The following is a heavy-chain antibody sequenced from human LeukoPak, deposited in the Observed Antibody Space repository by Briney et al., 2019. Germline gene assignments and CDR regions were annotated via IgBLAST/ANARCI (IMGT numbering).Heavy chain of an antibody. D-gene: IGHD4-17*01. Sequence: GRSLRLSCAASGFTFSSYGMHWVRRAPGKGLEWVAVISYDGSNKYYADSVKGRFTISRDNSKNTLYLQMNSLRAEDTAVYYCAKNEEDMTTVYYFDYWGQGTLVTVSS. J-gene: IGHJ4*02. CDR2: ISYDGSNK. V-gene: IGHV3-30*18. CDR3: AKNEEDMTTVYYFDY. CDR1: GFTFSSYG.